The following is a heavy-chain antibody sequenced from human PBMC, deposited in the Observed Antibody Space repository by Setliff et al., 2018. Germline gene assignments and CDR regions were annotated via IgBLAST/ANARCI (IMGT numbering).Heavy chain of an antibody. D-gene: IGHD6-19*01. CDR1: GGSINSYY. Sequence: LSLTCIVSGGSINSYYWNWVRQVPGKGLEWIGRITNKVKGYTTEYAASVRGRFTISRDDSKNTVYLQMNSLKTEDTAVYYCTTGYISGYYIGHWGLGTLVTVSS. V-gene: IGHV3-72*01. CDR2: ITNKVKGYTT. J-gene: IGHJ4*02. CDR3: TTGYISGYYIGH.